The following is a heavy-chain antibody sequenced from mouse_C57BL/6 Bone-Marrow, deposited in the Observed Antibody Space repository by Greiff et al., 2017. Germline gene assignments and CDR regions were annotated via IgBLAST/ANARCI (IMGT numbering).Heavy chain of an antibody. J-gene: IGHJ2*01. Sequence: QVQLQQPGTELVKPGASVKLSCKASGYTFTSYWMHWVKQRPGQGLAWIGNINPSNGGTNYNAKFTSKATLTVDKSSSTAYMQLSSLTSEDSAVYYCARGVFDYWGQGTTLTVSS. CDR2: INPSNGGT. V-gene: IGHV1-53*01. CDR3: ARGVFDY. CDR1: GYTFTSYW.